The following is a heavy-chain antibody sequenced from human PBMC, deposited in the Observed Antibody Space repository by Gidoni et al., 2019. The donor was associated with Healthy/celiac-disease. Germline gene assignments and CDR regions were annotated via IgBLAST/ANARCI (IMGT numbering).Heavy chain of an antibody. V-gene: IGHV3-33*01. CDR2: IWYDGSNK. Sequence: QVQLVESGGGVVQPGRSLRLSCAASGFTFSRYGMYWVRQAPGKGLEWVAVIWYDGSNKYYADSVKGRFTISRDNSKNTLYLQMNSLRAEDTAVYYCAIVDFYKGFDYWGQGTLVTVSS. CDR1: GFTFSRYG. CDR3: AIVDFYKGFDY. D-gene: IGHD3-3*01. J-gene: IGHJ4*02.